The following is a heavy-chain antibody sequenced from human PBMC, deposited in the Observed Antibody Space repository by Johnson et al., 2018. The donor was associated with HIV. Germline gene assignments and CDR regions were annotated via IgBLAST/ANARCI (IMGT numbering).Heavy chain of an antibody. J-gene: IGHJ3*02. V-gene: IGHV3-30-3*01. CDR1: GFTFSNYA. D-gene: IGHD3-22*01. CDR2: ISSDGSAK. Sequence: QVQLVESGGGLVQPGGSLRLSCAASGFTFSNYAVHWVRQAPGKGLEWVAVISSDGSAKYYADSVKGPFTISRDNAKNSLYLQMNSLRAEDTALYYCARVMAGSSGYRAFDIWGQGTMVTVSS. CDR3: ARVMAGSSGYRAFDI.